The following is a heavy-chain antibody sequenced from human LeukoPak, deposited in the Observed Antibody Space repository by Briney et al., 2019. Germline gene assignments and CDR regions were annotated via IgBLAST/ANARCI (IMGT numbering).Heavy chain of an antibody. CDR2: ISSSGSTI. D-gene: IGHD2-21*01. J-gene: IGHJ5*02. CDR3: FGLVESDRSWFDP. V-gene: IGHV3-11*04. Sequence: GGSLRLSCAAAGFTFSDYYMSWIRQAPGKGLEWVSYISSSGSTIYYADSVKGRFTISRDNAKNSLYLQMNSLRAEDTAVYYCFGLVESDRSWFDPWGQGTLVTVSS. CDR1: GFTFSDYY.